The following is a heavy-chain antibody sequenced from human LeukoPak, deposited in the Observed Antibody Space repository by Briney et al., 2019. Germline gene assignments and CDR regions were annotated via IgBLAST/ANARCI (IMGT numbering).Heavy chain of an antibody. CDR2: IRSKAYGGTI. Sequence: GGSLRLSCTVSGFTFGDYAMSWFRQAPGKGLEWVGFIRSKAYGGTIEHAASVKGRFTISRDDSRSIAYLQMNSLKTEDTAMYYCTRDRGGSYRFDYWGQGTLVTVSS. CDR3: TRDRGGSYRFDY. V-gene: IGHV3-49*03. J-gene: IGHJ4*02. CDR1: GFTFGDYA. D-gene: IGHD1-26*01.